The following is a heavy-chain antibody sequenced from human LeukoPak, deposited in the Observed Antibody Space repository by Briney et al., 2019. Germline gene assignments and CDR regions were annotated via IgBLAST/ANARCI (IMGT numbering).Heavy chain of an antibody. CDR2: IYSSVT. CDR3: ARRAGAYSHPYDY. D-gene: IGHD4/OR15-4a*01. Sequence: GGPLRLSCTVSGFTISSNSMSWVRQAPGKGLEWVSFIYSSVTHYSDSVKGRFTISRDNSKNTLFLQMNSLRAEDTAVYYCARRAGAYSHPYDYWGQGTLVTVSS. J-gene: IGHJ4*02. V-gene: IGHV3-53*01. CDR1: GFTISSNS.